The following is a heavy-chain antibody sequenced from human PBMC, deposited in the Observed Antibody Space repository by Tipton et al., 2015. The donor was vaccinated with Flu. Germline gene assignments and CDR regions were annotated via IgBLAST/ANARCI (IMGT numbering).Heavy chain of an antibody. Sequence: LRLSCTVSGGSISSGGYYWSWIRQHPGKGLEWIGYIYYSGSTYYNPSLKSRVTISVDTSKNQFSLKLSSVTAADTAVYYCASGMEGDFDYWGQGTLVTVSS. D-gene: IGHD3-3*01. CDR3: ASGMEGDFDY. V-gene: IGHV4-31*02. J-gene: IGHJ4*02. CDR2: IYYSGST. CDR1: GGSISSGGYY.